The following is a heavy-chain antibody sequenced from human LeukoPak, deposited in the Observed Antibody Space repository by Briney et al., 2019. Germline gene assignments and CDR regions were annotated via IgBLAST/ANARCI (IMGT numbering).Heavy chain of an antibody. V-gene: IGHV3-48*03. J-gene: IGHJ4*02. D-gene: IGHD5-18*01. CDR2: ISSSGSTI. CDR1: GLTVSIYE. CDR3: ARDTLIQLWLPFDY. Sequence: PGGSLSLSCAASGLTVSIYEMSWARQAPGEGLECVSYISSSGSTIYYAHSVKGRLTISRDNAKNSLYLQMNSLRAEDTAVYYCARDTLIQLWLPFDYWGQGTLVTVSS.